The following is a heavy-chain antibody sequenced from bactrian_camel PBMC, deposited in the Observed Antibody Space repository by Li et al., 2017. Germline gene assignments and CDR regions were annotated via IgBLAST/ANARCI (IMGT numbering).Heavy chain of an antibody. Sequence: DVQLVESGGGSVQAGGSLRLSCTASGLMVADSDMGWYRQAPGKGLEWVSTISSGGGYTYYADSMKGRFTVSRDNAKNTLYLQVDSLKTEDTAVYYCATTSALLPVSCGQGTQVTV. CDR3: ATTSALLPVS. D-gene: IGHD4*01. V-gene: IGHV3S40*01. CDR1: GLMVADSD. CDR2: ISSGGGYT. J-gene: IGHJ6*01.